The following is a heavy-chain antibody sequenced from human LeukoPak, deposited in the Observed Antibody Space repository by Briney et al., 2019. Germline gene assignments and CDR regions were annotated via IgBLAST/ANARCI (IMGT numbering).Heavy chain of an antibody. J-gene: IGHJ4*02. CDR2: VYYRRST. CDR3: AREADTAIRY. V-gene: IGHV4-39*02. CDR1: GGPLFRSNYY. Sequence: KPSETLSLSCTLSGGPLFRSNYYWGWVRPPPGEGLEWIGNVYYRRSTYYNPSLKSRVTISVDASKNQVSLKLRSVTAADTAIYYCAREADTAIRYWGQGTLVTVSS. D-gene: IGHD5-18*01.